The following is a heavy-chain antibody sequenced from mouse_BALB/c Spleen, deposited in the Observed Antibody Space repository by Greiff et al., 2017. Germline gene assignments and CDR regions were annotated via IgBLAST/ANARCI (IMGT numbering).Heavy chain of an antibody. V-gene: IGHV2-6-7*01. CDR1: GFSLTGYG. Sequence: VQVVESGPGLVAPSQSLSITCTVSGFSLTGYGVNWVRQPPGKGLEWLGMIWGDGSTDYNSALKSRLSISKDNSKSQVFLKMNSLQTDDTARYYCARIKVRRSYYYAMDYWGQGTSVTVSS. CDR2: IWGDGST. J-gene: IGHJ4*01. CDR3: ARIKVRRSYYYAMDY. D-gene: IGHD2-14*01.